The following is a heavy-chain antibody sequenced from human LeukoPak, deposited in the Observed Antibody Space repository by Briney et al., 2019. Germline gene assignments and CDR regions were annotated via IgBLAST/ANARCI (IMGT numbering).Heavy chain of an antibody. CDR1: GFTFSSYE. J-gene: IGHJ4*02. V-gene: IGHV3-48*03. Sequence: GGSLRLSCAASGFTFSSYEMNWVRQAPGKGLEWVSYISSSGGTIYYADSVKGRFTISRDNAKNSLYLQMNSLRAEDTAVYYCARDLAPRPTTNFDYWGQGTLVTVSS. D-gene: IGHD1-26*01. CDR3: ARDLAPRPTTNFDY. CDR2: ISSSGGTI.